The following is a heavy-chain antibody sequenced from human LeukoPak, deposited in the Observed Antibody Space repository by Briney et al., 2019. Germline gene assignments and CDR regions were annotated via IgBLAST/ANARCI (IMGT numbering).Heavy chain of an antibody. D-gene: IGHD2-21*02. CDR2: INPSGGST. J-gene: IGHJ4*02. Sequence: GASVKVSCKASGYTFTSYYMHWVRQAPGQGLERMGIINPSGGSTSYAQKFQGRVTMTRDASTSTVYMELSSPRSEDTAVYYCAREGVVTAKYYFDYWGQGTLVTVSS. CDR3: AREGVVTAKYYFDY. V-gene: IGHV1-46*01. CDR1: GYTFTSYY.